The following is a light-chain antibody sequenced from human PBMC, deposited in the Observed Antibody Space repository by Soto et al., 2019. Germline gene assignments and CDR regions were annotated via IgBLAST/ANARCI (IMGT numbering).Light chain of an antibody. J-gene: IGKJ1*01. V-gene: IGKV1-33*01. Sequence: DIQMTQSPSSLSASVGDRVTITCQASQDISNCLIWYQQKPGKAPKLLIYDASSLETGVPSRFSGGRSGTDFTFPISSLQPEDIATYYCQQCYDLPRTFGQGTKVEIK. CDR1: QDISNC. CDR2: DAS. CDR3: QQCYDLPRT.